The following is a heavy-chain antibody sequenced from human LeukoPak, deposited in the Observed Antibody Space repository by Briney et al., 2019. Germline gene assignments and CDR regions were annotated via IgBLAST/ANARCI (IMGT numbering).Heavy chain of an antibody. D-gene: IGHD6-19*01. CDR2: ISAYYGNT. Sequence: ASVKVSCKASGYTFTSYGISWVRQAPGQGLEWMGWISAYYGNTNYAQKLQGRVTMTTDTSTSTAYMELRSLRSDDTAVYYCARDREGYSSGWYFRFYYYYYGMDVWGQGTTVTVSS. CDR3: ARDREGYSSGWYFRFYYYYYGMDV. V-gene: IGHV1-18*01. J-gene: IGHJ6*02. CDR1: GYTFTSYG.